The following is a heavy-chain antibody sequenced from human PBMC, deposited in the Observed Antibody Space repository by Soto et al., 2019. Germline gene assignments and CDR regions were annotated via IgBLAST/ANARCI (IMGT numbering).Heavy chain of an antibody. D-gene: IGHD2-15*01. Sequence: LGESLKISCKGSGYSFTSYWIGWVRQMPGKGLEWMGIIYPGDSDTRYSPSFQGQVTISADKSISTAYLQWSSLKASDTAMYYCARHGVAEYYYYGMDVWGQGTTVTVSS. CDR1: GYSFTSYW. CDR2: IYPGDSDT. CDR3: ARHGVAEYYYYGMDV. J-gene: IGHJ6*02. V-gene: IGHV5-51*01.